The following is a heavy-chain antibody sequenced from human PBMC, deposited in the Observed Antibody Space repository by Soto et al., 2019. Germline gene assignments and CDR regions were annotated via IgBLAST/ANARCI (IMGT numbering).Heavy chain of an antibody. CDR1: GFSLSTSGVG. CDR3: AHRLWSYSLSYQATRGPYYFYY. J-gene: IGHJ4*02. Sequence: QITLKESGPTLVKPTQTLTLTCTFSGFSLSTSGVGVGWIRQPPGKALEWLALIYWNDDKRYSPSLKSRLTITKDTSKKHVVLTMTNLDPVDTATYYCAHRLWSYSLSYQATRGPYYFYYWGQGTLVTVSS. CDR2: IYWNDDK. V-gene: IGHV2-5*01. D-gene: IGHD2-21*01.